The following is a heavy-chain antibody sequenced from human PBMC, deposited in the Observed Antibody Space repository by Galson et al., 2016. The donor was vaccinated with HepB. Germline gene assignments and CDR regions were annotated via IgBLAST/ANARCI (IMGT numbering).Heavy chain of an antibody. CDR2: IYNSGTT. J-gene: IGHJ4*02. CDR3: ARVSRISMARGVLLNPAYYLDF. CDR1: GGSVSSGSYH. V-gene: IGHV4-61*01. Sequence: SETLSLTCTVSGGSVSSGSYHWSWIRQPPGKRLEWIGWIGYIYNSGTTNYNPSLKSRVTISVDTSKNQFSLKLSSVTAADTAVYYCARVSRISMARGVLLNPAYYLDFWGQGTLVTVSS. D-gene: IGHD3-10*01.